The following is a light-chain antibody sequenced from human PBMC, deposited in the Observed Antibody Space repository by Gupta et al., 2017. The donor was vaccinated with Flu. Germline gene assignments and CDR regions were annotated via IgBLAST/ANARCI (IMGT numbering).Light chain of an antibody. CDR2: GKN. V-gene: IGLV3-19*01. CDR3: NSGDSSNYDDV. J-gene: IGLJ1*01. Sequence: SSELTQDPAVSVALGQTVKITCQGDSLRNNDAGWYQQKPGQAPVLVFFGKNNRPSGIPDRFSGNSSGNTASLTITGDEAEDEADYYCNSGDSSNYDDVFGTGTKVTVL. CDR1: SLRNND.